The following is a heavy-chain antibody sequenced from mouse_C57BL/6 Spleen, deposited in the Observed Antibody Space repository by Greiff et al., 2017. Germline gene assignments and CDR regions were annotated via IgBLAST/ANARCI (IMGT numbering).Heavy chain of an antibody. V-gene: IGHV1-85*01. Sequence: VKLMEPGPELVKPGASVKLSCKASGYTFTSYDIHWVKQRPGQGLEWIGWIYPRDGSTKYNEKFKGKATLTVDTSSSTAYMELHSLTSEDSAVYCCARRGYDYFCDYWGQGTTLTVSS. CDR2: IYPRDGST. CDR1: GYTFTSYD. J-gene: IGHJ2*01. CDR3: ARRGYDYFCDY. D-gene: IGHD2-4*01.